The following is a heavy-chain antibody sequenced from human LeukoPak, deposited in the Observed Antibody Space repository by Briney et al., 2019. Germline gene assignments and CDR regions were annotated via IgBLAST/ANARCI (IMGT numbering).Heavy chain of an antibody. CDR3: ARGRGSNGYDSYYYYMDV. CDR1: GGSFSGYY. Sequence: SETLSLTSAVYGGSFSGYYWSWIRQPPGKGLEWIGEINHSGSTNYNPSLKSRVTISVDTSKNQFSLKLSSVTAADTAVYYCARGRGSNGYDSYYYYMDVWGKGTTVTVSS. J-gene: IGHJ6*03. CDR2: INHSGST. V-gene: IGHV4-34*01. D-gene: IGHD5-12*01.